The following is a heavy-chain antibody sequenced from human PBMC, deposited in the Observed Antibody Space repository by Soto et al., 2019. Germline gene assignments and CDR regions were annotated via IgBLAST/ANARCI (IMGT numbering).Heavy chain of an antibody. V-gene: IGHV4-59*01. CDR1: GGSMSSYY. CDR3: ARADPDASVGY. D-gene: IGHD2-15*01. J-gene: IGHJ4*02. Sequence: SSETLSLTCTVSGGSMSSYYWTWLRQSPGRGLEWIGYISYSGSTYYNPSLKSRVTISADTSENQFSLRMNSMIAADTAVYYCARADPDASVGYWGQGTLVTVSS. CDR2: ISYSGST.